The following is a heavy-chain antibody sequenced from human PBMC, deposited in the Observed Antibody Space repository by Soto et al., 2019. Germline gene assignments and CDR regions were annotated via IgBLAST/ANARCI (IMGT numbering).Heavy chain of an antibody. CDR1: GFTFSTYW. CDR2: ISTDGSST. Sequence: GGSLRLSCAATGFTFSTYWMHWVRQGPGKGLVWVSRISTDGSSTTYADSVKGRFTISRDNAKNALYLQMNSLRAEDTAVYYCARATGSNHPFDYWGQGSLVTVSS. CDR3: ARATGSNHPFDY. V-gene: IGHV3-74*01. J-gene: IGHJ4*02. D-gene: IGHD2-2*01.